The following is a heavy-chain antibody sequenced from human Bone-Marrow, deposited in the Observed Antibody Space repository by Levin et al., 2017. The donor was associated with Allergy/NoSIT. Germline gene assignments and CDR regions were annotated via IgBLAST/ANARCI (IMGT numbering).Heavy chain of an antibody. V-gene: IGHV1-46*02. D-gene: IGHD4-23*01. Sequence: GESLKISCKTSGYTFNSYYIHWVRQAPGQGLEWLGIINPAGVGTTYAQKFQGRVSMTSDTSTSTVYMEMTSLRSDDTAVYYCARDISNHGANSPGVSWGRGTLVTVSS. CDR3: ARDISNHGANSPGVS. CDR2: INPAGVGT. J-gene: IGHJ5*02. CDR1: GYTFNSYY.